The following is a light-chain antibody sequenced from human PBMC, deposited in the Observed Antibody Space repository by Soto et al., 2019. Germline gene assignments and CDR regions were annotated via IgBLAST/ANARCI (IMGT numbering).Light chain of an antibody. CDR1: QGIGSY. J-gene: IGKJ4*01. V-gene: IGKV1-9*01. CDR3: QQLSTYPST. Sequence: QLTQSPSSLSASVGDRVTITCRASQGIGSYLAWYQQKPGGAPKLLIFAASTLQSGVPSRFSGSGSGTDFTLTISSLQAEDFATYYCQQLSTYPSTFGGGTKVDIK. CDR2: AAS.